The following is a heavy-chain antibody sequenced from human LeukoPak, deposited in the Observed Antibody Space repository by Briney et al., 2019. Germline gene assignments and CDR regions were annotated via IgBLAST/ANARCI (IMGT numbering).Heavy chain of an antibody. CDR1: GYTFTSYD. CDR3: ARSGGYHPLDY. Sequence: ASVKVSCKASGYTFTSYDINWVRQAPGQGLEWMGWMSANRGNTGYAQKFQGRVTMTRDISTSTAYMEVSSLRSEDTAVYYCARSGGYHPLDYWGQGTLVTVSS. J-gene: IGHJ4*02. CDR2: MSANRGNT. V-gene: IGHV1-8*01. D-gene: IGHD5-12*01.